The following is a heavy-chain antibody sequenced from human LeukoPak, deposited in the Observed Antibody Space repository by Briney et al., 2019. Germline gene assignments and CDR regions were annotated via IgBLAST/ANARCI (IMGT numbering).Heavy chain of an antibody. D-gene: IGHD1-26*01. V-gene: IGHV3-30*18. CDR3: AKEVGTFTLDY. CDR1: GFTFSTYG. Sequence: PGGSLRLSCAAFGFTFSTYGMHWVRQAPGKGLEWVAVISYDGSNKYYADSVKGRFTISRDNSKDTLYLQMNSLRAEDTAVYYCAKEVGTFTLDYWGQGTLVTVSS. CDR2: ISYDGSNK. J-gene: IGHJ4*02.